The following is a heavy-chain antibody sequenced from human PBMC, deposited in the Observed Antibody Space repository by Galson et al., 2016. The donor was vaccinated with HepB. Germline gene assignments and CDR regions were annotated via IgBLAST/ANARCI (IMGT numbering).Heavy chain of an antibody. CDR2: IIPIFNTR. D-gene: IGHD3-22*01. CDR1: GGTFSSYV. CDR3: ARRRVYYSDSSGYYYDGGHDE. J-gene: IGHJ4*02. Sequence: SVKVSCKASGGTFSSYVISWVRQAPGQGLEWMGVIIPIFNTRNYAQKFQGRVTITADGSTSTAYMELSSLRSEDTAVYYCARRRVYYSDSSGYYYDGGHDEWGQGTLVTVSS. V-gene: IGHV1-69*13.